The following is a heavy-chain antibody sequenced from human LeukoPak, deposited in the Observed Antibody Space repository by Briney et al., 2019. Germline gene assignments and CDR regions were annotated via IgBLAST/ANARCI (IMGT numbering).Heavy chain of an antibody. CDR3: ARRLVGATHDSYYYGMDV. CDR2: IDPSDSYT. Sequence: GESLKISCKGSGYSFTSYWIGWVRQMPGKGLEWMGRIDPSDSYTNYSPSFQGHVTISADKSISTAYLQWSSLKASDTAMYYCARRLVGATHDSYYYGMDVWGQGTTVTVSS. V-gene: IGHV5-10-1*01. D-gene: IGHD1-26*01. CDR1: GYSFTSYW. J-gene: IGHJ6*02.